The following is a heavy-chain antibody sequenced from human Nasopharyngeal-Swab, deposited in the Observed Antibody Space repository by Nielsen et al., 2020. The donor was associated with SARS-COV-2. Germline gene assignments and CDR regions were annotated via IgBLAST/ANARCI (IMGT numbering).Heavy chain of an antibody. CDR3: ASTPNYYDSSGYYFDY. CDR1: GGTFSSYA. V-gene: IGHV1-69*06. D-gene: IGHD3-22*01. CDR2: IIPIFGTA. Sequence: SSVKVSCKASGGTFSSYAISWVRQAPGQGLEWMGGIIPIFGTANYAQKFQGRVTITADKSTSTAYMELSSLRSEDTAVYYCASTPNYYDSSGYYFDYWGQGTLVTVSS. J-gene: IGHJ4*02.